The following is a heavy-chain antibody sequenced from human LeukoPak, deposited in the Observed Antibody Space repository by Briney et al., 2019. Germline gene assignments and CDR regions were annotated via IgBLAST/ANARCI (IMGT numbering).Heavy chain of an antibody. CDR3: ARIAARVYYYYMDV. V-gene: IGHV4-61*02. D-gene: IGHD6-6*01. Sequence: SETLSLTCTVSGGSISSGSYYWSWVRQPAGTGLEWLGRIYTSGSTNYNPSLKSRVTISVDTSKNQFSLKLSSVTAADTAVYYCARIAARVYYYYMDVWGKGTTVTVSS. CDR2: IYTSGST. CDR1: GGSISSGSYY. J-gene: IGHJ6*03.